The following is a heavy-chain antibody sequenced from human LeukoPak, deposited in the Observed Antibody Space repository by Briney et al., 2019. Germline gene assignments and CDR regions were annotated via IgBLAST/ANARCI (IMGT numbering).Heavy chain of an antibody. CDR3: ARDGGAALAAAYNY. CDR2: INHSGST. V-gene: IGHV4-34*01. D-gene: IGHD6-13*01. J-gene: IGHJ4*01. Sequence: SETLSLTCAVYGGSFSGCYWSWIRQPPGKGLEWIGEINHSGSTNYNPSLKSRVTISVDTSKNQFSLKLSSVTATDTAVYYCARDGGAALAAAYNYWGQEPWSPSPQ. CDR1: GGSFSGCY.